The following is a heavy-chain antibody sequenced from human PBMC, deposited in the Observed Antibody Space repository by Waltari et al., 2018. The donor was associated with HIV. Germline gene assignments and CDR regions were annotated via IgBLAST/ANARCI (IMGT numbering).Heavy chain of an antibody. CDR1: GFTFSSYA. J-gene: IGHJ6*02. Sequence: VVQPGRSLRLSCAASGFTFSSYAMHWVRQAPGKGLEWVAVISYDGSNKYYADSVKGRFTISRDNSKNTLYLQMNSLRAEDTAVYYCARDSAGMATTTWHTYYGMDVWGQGTTVTVSS. D-gene: IGHD5-12*01. V-gene: IGHV3-30-3*01. CDR2: ISYDGSNK. CDR3: ARDSAGMATTTWHTYYGMDV.